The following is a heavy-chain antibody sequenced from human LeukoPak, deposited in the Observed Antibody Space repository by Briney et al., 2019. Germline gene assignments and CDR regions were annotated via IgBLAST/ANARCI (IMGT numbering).Heavy chain of an antibody. D-gene: IGHD2-15*01. CDR2: MSSGGSTI. CDR1: GFTFSPYS. J-gene: IGHJ5*02. CDR3: ARGYCSGGSCHWFDP. V-gene: IGHV3-48*01. Sequence: GGSLRLSCAASGFTFSPYSVNWVRQAPGKGLEWVSYMSSGGSTIYYADSVKGRFTISRDNAKNSLYLQMNSLRAEDTAVYYCARGYCSGGSCHWFDPWGQGTLVTVSS.